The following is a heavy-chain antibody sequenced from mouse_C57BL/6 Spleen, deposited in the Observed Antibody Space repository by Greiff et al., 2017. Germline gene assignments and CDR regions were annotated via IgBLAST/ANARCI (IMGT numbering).Heavy chain of an antibody. J-gene: IGHJ4*01. Sequence: VKLMESGAELVKPGASVKISCKASGYAFSSYWMNWVKQRPGKGLEWIGQIYPGDGDTNYNGKFKGKATLTADKSSSTAYMQLSSLTSEDSAVYFCARYDSLRGGDYWGQGTSVTVSS. CDR1: GYAFSSYW. CDR3: ARYDSLRGGDY. CDR2: IYPGDGDT. V-gene: IGHV1-80*01. D-gene: IGHD2-4*01.